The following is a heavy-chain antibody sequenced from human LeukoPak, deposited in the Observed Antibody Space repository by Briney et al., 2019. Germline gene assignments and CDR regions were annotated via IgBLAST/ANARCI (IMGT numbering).Heavy chain of an antibody. CDR1: GDSVSSDSAA. V-gene: IGHV6-1*01. CDR2: TYYRSKWYN. CDR3: ARVWGISAAAGRRAFDI. J-gene: IGHJ3*02. Sequence: PSQTLSLTCAISGDSVSSDSAAWNWIRQSPSRGLEWLGRTYYRSKWYNDYAVSVKSRITINPDTSKNQFSLQLNSVTPEDTAVYYCARVWGISAAAGRRAFDIWGQGTMVTVSS. D-gene: IGHD6-13*01.